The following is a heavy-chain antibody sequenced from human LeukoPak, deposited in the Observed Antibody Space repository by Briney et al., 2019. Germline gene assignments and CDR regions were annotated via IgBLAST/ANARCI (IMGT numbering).Heavy chain of an antibody. Sequence: PGGSLRLSCAASGFTFSSYWMSWVRQAPGKGLEWVANIKQDGSEKYYVDSVKGRFTISRDNAKNSLYLQMNSLRAEDTAVYYCARSIGYSSGWSTGYWGQGTLVTVSS. J-gene: IGHJ4*02. V-gene: IGHV3-7*01. CDR1: GFTFSSYW. CDR2: IKQDGSEK. CDR3: ARSIGYSSGWSTGY. D-gene: IGHD6-19*01.